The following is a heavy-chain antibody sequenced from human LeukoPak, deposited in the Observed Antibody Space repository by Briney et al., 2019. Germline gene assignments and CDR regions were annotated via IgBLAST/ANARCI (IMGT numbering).Heavy chain of an antibody. D-gene: IGHD7-27*01. Sequence: GGSLRLSCAASGFTFSSYWMSWVRQAPGKGLEWVANIKQDGSEKYYVDSVKGRFTISGDNAKNSLYLQMNSLRAEDTAVYYCAREPRDLTGDLPEEGYFDYWGQGTLVTVSS. CDR2: IKQDGSEK. CDR1: GFTFSSYW. J-gene: IGHJ4*02. V-gene: IGHV3-7*01. CDR3: AREPRDLTGDLPEEGYFDY.